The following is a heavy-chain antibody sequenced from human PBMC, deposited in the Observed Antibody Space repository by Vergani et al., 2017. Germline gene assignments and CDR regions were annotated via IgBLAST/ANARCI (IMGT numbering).Heavy chain of an antibody. Sequence: QVQLQESGPGLVKPSETLSLTCTVSGGPISSYYWSWIRQPPGKGLEWIGYIYYSGSTNYDPSLKRRVTIPVDTSKNQFSLQLSSVSAADTAVYYCASQPGGWYFDCWSQGTLVTVSS. V-gene: IGHV4-59*01. CDR3: ASQPGGWYFDC. J-gene: IGHJ4*02. CDR2: IYYSGST. CDR1: GGPISSYY. D-gene: IGHD3-10*01.